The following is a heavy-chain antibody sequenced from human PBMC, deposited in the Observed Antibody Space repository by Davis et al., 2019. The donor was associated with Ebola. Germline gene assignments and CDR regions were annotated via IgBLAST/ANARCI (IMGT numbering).Heavy chain of an antibody. J-gene: IGHJ1*01. CDR1: GFSVSDYY. CDR2: IYSAGHT. CDR3: AREVLTAYGGQNY. Sequence: GESLKISCAASGFSVSDYYMSWVRQAPGKGLEWVSIIYSAGHTYYADTVKGRFTISRDNSKNTLYLQLNSLRAEDTGVYYCAREVLTAYGGQNYWGQGTLVTVSS. D-gene: IGHD2-21*01. V-gene: IGHV3-53*01.